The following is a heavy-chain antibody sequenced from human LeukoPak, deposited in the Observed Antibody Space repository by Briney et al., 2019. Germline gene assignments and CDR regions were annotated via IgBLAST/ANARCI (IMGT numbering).Heavy chain of an antibody. CDR3: ARAEGYGAIDY. D-gene: IGHD5-12*01. CDR1: GFIFSSYA. J-gene: IGHJ4*02. CDR2: ISSSSSYI. Sequence: PGGSLRLSCAASGFIFSSYAMNWIRQAPGKGLEWVSSISSSSSYIYYADSVKGRFTISRDNANNSLYLQMNSLRAEDTALYYCARAEGYGAIDYWGQGTLVTVSS. V-gene: IGHV3-21*01.